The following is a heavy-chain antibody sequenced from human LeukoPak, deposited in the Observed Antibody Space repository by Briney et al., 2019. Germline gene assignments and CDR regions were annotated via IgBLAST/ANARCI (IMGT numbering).Heavy chain of an antibody. V-gene: IGHV4-34*01. CDR1: GGSFSGYY. CDR3: ARDHMEAGFDY. CDR2: INHSGST. J-gene: IGHJ4*02. Sequence: PSETLSLTCAVYGGSFSGYYWSWIRQPPGKGLGWIGEINHSGSTNYNPSLKSRVTISVDTSKNQFSLKLSSVTAADTAVYYCARDHMEAGFDYWGQGTLVTVSS. D-gene: IGHD2-21*01.